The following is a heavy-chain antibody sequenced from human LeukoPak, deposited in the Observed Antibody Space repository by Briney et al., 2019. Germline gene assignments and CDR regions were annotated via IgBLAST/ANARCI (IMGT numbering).Heavy chain of an antibody. CDR1: GFTFSSHL. CDR3: ARPIAAAANNWFDP. CDR2: ISSDGTYT. V-gene: IGHV3-74*01. D-gene: IGHD6-13*01. Sequence: GGSLRLSCAASGFTFSSHLMHWVRQAPGKGLVWVSRISSDGTYTNYADSVRGRFTISRDNAKNTLYLQMNSLRGEDTAVYYCARPIAAAANNWFDPWGQGTLVTVSS. J-gene: IGHJ5*02.